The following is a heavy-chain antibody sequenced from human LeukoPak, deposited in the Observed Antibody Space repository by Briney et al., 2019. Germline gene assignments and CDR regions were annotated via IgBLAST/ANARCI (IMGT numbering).Heavy chain of an antibody. CDR3: SKKGQNEDYGKPA. CDR1: GFTFSTYV. CDR2: INNSGGST. D-gene: IGHD4-17*01. V-gene: IGHV3-23*01. Sequence: GGSLRLSCAASGFTFSTYVMSWVRQAPGKGLECVSTINNSGGSTYYADSVKGRSTISRDNSRNTLYLQMNSLRAEDTAVYYCSKKGQNEDYGKPAWGQGTLVTVSS. J-gene: IGHJ5*02.